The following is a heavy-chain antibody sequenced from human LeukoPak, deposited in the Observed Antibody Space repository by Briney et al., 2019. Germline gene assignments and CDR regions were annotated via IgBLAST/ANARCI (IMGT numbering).Heavy chain of an antibody. J-gene: IGHJ3*02. V-gene: IGHV3-13*01. CDR2: IGTLADI. D-gene: IGHD6-19*01. CDR1: GLTFSRHD. Sequence: GGSLRLSCAASGLTFSRHDMHWVRQVTGKGLEWVSAIGTLADIFYSDSVKGRFTISRENAKNSLYLQMNSLRVGDTAVYYCATGRSSGWSYAFDIWGRGTMVTVSS. CDR3: ATGRSSGWSYAFDI.